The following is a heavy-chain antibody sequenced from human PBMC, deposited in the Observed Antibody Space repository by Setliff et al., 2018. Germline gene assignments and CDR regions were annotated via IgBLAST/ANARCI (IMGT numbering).Heavy chain of an antibody. CDR3: ARNIVPLN. Sequence: ASVKVSCKASGYTFTSYAMNWVRQAPGQGLEWMGGIIPILGIANYAQKFQGRVTITADESTSTAYMELSSLRSEDTAVYYCARNIVPLNWGQGTLVTVSS. CDR1: GYTFTSYA. J-gene: IGHJ4*02. CDR2: IIPILGIA. D-gene: IGHD5-12*01. V-gene: IGHV1-69*10.